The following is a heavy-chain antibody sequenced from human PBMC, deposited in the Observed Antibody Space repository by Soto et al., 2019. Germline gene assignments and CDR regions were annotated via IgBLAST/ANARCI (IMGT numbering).Heavy chain of an antibody. CDR1: GFSFSISP. V-gene: IGHV3-30-3*01. Sequence: QVQLVESGGGVVQPGRSLRLSCAASGFSFSISPMHWVRQAPGKGPEWVALISYDGTNKFYADSVKGRFTISRDNSKSTLYLQVDSLRPEDEAVYYCARDPKTSGGQHWAFNYFDSWGQGPLVTVSS. CDR3: ARDPKTSGGQHWAFNYFDS. CDR2: ISYDGTNK. J-gene: IGHJ4*02. D-gene: IGHD7-27*01.